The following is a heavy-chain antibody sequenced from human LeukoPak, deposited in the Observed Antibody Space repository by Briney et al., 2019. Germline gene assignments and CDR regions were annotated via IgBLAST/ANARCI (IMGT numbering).Heavy chain of an antibody. V-gene: IGHV3-23*01. CDR1: GFTFSRYA. Sequence: PGGSLRLSCEASGFTFSRYAMNWVRQAPGKGLEWVSNIGGDGSSTNYADSVKGRFTVSRDNSKNTLYMQMNSLRPEDTAVYYCTRDHVPSTYSGSHNYLDYWGQGTLVTVSS. D-gene: IGHD1-26*01. J-gene: IGHJ4*02. CDR2: IGGDGSST. CDR3: TRDHVPSTYSGSHNYLDY.